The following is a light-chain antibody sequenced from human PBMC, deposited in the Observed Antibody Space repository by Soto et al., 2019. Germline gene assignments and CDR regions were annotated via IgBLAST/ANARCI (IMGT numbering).Light chain of an antibody. Sequence: EIVLTQSPATLSLPPGERATLFCRTSQTVSKYLVWYQQKPGQAPRLLINNASNRATGIPARFNGSGSGTDFTLTISSLEPEDFAVYYCQQRSNWPLTFGGGTKVEIK. J-gene: IGKJ4*01. V-gene: IGKV3-11*01. CDR2: NAS. CDR1: QTVSKY. CDR3: QQRSNWPLT.